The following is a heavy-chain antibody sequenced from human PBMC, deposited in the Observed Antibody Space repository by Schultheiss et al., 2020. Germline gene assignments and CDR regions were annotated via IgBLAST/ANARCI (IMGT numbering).Heavy chain of an antibody. CDR2: ISGSGGST. D-gene: IGHD3-10*01. CDR1: GFTFSSYA. Sequence: WGSLRLSCAASGFTFSSYAMSWVRQAPGKGLEWVSAISGSGGSTYYADSVKGRFTISRDNSKNTLYLQMNSLRAEDTAVYYCARGRGVALLALDIWGQGTMVTVSS. CDR3: ARGRGVALLALDI. J-gene: IGHJ3*02. V-gene: IGHV3-23*01.